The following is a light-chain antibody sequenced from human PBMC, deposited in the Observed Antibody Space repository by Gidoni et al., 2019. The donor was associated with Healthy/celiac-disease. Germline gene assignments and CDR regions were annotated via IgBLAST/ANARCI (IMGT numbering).Light chain of an antibody. CDR1: QGISSW. CDR2: AAS. CDR3: QQYNSYPLT. V-gene: IGKV1D-16*01. J-gene: IGKJ4*01. Sequence: DIQMTQSPASLPASVGDRATITCRASQGISSWLAWSQQKPEKETKSLIYAASSLQSGVPSRLCGSGAGTDVTLIISSLQPEDVATYYCQQYNSYPLTFGGGTKVEIK.